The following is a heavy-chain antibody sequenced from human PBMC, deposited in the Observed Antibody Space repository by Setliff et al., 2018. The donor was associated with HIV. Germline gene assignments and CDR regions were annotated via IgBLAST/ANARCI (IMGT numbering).Heavy chain of an antibody. CDR2: INHTGST. CDR3: ARTRGYCSATSCYAFRGPDN. V-gene: IGHV4-34*01. CDR1: GGSFSCYY. D-gene: IGHD2-2*01. J-gene: IGHJ4*02. Sequence: SETLSLTCAVYGGSFSCYYLSWIRQSPGKGLEWIGEINHTGSTNYIPSLKSRLTMSVDTSKNQFSLKLSSVTAADTAVSYCARTRGYCSATSCYAFRGPDNWGQGTLVTVSS.